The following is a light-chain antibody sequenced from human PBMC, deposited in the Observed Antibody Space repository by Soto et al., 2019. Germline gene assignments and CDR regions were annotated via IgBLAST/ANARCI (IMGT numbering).Light chain of an antibody. J-gene: IGLJ1*01. CDR1: SSDVGGYNY. CDR3: SSYTSYSPYV. CDR2: AVS. V-gene: IGLV2-14*01. Sequence: QSALTQPASVSGSPGQSITISCTGTSSDVGGYNYVSWYQQHPGKAPKLIIYAVSKRPSGVSNRFSGSKSGNTASLTISELQAEDEADYYCSSYTSYSPYVFGTGTKVTVL.